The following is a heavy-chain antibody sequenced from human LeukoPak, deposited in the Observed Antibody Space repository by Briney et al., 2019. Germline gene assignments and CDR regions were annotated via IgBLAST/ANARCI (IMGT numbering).Heavy chain of an antibody. D-gene: IGHD6-19*01. V-gene: IGHV5-51*01. CDR2: IYPGDSDS. Sequence: GESLKISCKGSGYSFSSYWIGWVRQMPGKGLEWMGIIYPGDSDSRYSPSFQGQVTISVDKSISTAYLQWSSLKASDSAMYYCAKGGLLAVAGTGFNYWGQGTQVTVSS. J-gene: IGHJ4*02. CDR1: GYSFSSYW. CDR3: AKGGLLAVAGTGFNY.